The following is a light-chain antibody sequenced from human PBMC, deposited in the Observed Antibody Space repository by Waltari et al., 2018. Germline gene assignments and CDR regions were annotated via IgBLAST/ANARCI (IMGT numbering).Light chain of an antibody. CDR1: SSNLGRNY. Sequence: QSVLTQPPSASGTPGQRVTISCSGSSSNLGRNYVYWYQQLPGTAPKLLIYRNNRRPSWVPDRFSGSKSGTSASLSISGLRSGDEADYYWAAWDDSLSGVVFGGGTKLTVL. CDR2: RNN. CDR3: AAWDDSLSGVV. J-gene: IGLJ2*01. V-gene: IGLV1-47*01.